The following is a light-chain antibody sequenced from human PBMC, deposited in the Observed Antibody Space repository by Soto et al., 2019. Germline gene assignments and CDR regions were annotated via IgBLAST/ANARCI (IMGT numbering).Light chain of an antibody. CDR2: HVT. CDR1: SSDIGHYDY. Sequence: QSVLTQPASVSGSPGQSITISCTGTSSDIGHYDYVSWYQQHPGKAPKLIIYHVTYRPSGVSNRYSGSKSGNSASLTISALQADDEADYFCCSYTGSDTYVFGSGTKITVL. J-gene: IGLJ1*01. V-gene: IGLV2-14*03. CDR3: CSYTGSDTYV.